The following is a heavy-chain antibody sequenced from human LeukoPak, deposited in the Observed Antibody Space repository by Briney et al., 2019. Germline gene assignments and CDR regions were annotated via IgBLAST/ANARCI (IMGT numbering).Heavy chain of an antibody. J-gene: IGHJ5*02. CDR2: IRSKAYGGTT. Sequence: GGSLRLSCAASGFTFSNFGISWVRQAPGKGLEWVGFIRSKAYGGTTEYAASVKGRFTISRDDSKSIAYLQMNSLKTEDTAVYYCTRVSVGATYWFDPWGQGTLVTVSS. CDR1: GFTFSNFG. CDR3: TRVSVGATYWFDP. D-gene: IGHD1-26*01. V-gene: IGHV3-49*04.